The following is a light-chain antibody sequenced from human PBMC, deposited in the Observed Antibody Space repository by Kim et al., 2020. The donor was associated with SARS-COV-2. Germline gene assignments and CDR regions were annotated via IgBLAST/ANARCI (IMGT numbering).Light chain of an antibody. CDR2: DAS. CDR1: QDISSA. V-gene: IGKV1D-13*01. J-gene: IGKJ4*01. Sequence: AIQLTQSPSSLSASVGDRVTITCRASQDISSALAWYQQKPGKAPRLLIYDASRLESGVPSRFSGSGSRTDFTLTISSLQPEDFATYYCQQFKDYPPLTFGGGTKVVIK. CDR3: QQFKDYPPLT.